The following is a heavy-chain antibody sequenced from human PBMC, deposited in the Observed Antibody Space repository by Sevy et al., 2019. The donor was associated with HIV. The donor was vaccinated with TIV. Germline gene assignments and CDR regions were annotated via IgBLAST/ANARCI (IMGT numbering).Heavy chain of an antibody. J-gene: IGHJ4*02. CDR2: INPDGSKI. CDR3: ASDYS. V-gene: IGHV3-7*04. CDR1: AINIRDYW. Sequence: GGSLRLSCEASAINIRDYWMNWVRQAPGKGLEWVANINPDGSKIYYADSVKGRFTISRDNAKNSVYLQMSSLRVEDTAMYYCASDYSWGQGTLVTVSS.